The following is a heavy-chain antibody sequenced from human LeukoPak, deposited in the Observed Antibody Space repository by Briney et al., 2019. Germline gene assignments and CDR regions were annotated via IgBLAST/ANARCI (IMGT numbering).Heavy chain of an antibody. CDR3: ARVIPNLTGYYNWFDS. J-gene: IGHJ5*01. Sequence: SETLSLTCTVSGGSISSYYWSWIRQPAGKGLEWIGRIYTSGSTNYNPSPKSRVTMSVDTSKNQFSLKLSSVTAADTAVYYCARVIPNLTGYYNWFDSWGQGTLVTVSS. CDR2: IYTSGST. CDR1: GGSISSYY. V-gene: IGHV4-4*07. D-gene: IGHD3-9*01.